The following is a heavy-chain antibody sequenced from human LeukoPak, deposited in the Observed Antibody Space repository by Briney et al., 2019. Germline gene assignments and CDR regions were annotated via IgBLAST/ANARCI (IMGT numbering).Heavy chain of an antibody. CDR2: ISPYSGGT. CDR1: GYTFIDYY. J-gene: IGHJ4*02. V-gene: IGHV1-2*02. Sequence: ASVRVSCKASGYTFIDYYIHWVRQAPGQGLEWMGWISPYSGGTNYAQKFQGRVTMTRDTSISTAYMELSRLRSDDTAAYSCARGGGTYCTNGICYYFDYWGQGTLVTVSS. CDR3: ARGGGTYCTNGICYYFDY. D-gene: IGHD2-8*01.